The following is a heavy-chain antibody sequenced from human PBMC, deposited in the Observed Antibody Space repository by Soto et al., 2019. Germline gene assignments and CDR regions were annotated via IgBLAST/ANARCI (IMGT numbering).Heavy chain of an antibody. D-gene: IGHD1-26*01. CDR2: IYYSGST. CDR3: ARRWGFTFDY. V-gene: IGHV4-61*08. J-gene: IGHJ4*02. CDR1: GGSISSGDYY. Sequence: SETLSLTCTVSGGSISSGDYYWSWIRQPPGKGLEWIGYIYYSGSTNYNPSLKSRVTISVDTSKNQFSLKLSSVTAADTAVYYCARRWGFTFDYWGQGTLVTVSS.